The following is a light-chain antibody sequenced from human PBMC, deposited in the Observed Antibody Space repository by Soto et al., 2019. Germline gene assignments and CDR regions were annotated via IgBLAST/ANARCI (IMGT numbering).Light chain of an antibody. CDR3: SSFARNNNLG. Sequence: QSALTQPPSASGSPGQSVTISCTGTSSDVGGYNYVSWYQQHPGKAPKLMISEVSKRPSGVPDRLSGSKSGNTASLTVSGRQADDEADYYCSSFARNNNLGFGGGTKLTVL. CDR1: SSDVGGYNY. CDR2: EVS. J-gene: IGLJ2*01. V-gene: IGLV2-8*01.